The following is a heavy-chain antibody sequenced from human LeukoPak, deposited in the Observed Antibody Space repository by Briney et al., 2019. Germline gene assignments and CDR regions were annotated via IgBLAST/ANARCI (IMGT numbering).Heavy chain of an antibody. D-gene: IGHD3-10*01. CDR3: ARYGLYGSGSYGI. Sequence: GASVKVSCKASGYTFTSYGISWVRQAPGQGLEWMGWISAYNGNTNYAQKFQGRVTMTRNTSISTAYMELSSLRSEDTAVYYCARYGLYGSGSYGIWGQGTLVTVSS. CDR1: GYTFTSYG. CDR2: ISAYNGNT. V-gene: IGHV1-18*01. J-gene: IGHJ4*02.